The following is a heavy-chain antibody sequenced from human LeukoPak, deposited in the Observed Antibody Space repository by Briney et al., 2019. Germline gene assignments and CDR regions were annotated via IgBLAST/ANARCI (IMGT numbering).Heavy chain of an antibody. Sequence: PSETLSLSCAVYGGSFSGYYWSWIRQPPRKGLEWIGEINHSGSTNYNPSLKSRVTISVDTSKNQFSLKLSSVTAADTAVYYCASGSGWYRFDYWGQGTLVTVSS. D-gene: IGHD6-19*01. V-gene: IGHV4-34*01. CDR1: GGSFSGYY. CDR3: ASGSGWYRFDY. CDR2: INHSGST. J-gene: IGHJ4*02.